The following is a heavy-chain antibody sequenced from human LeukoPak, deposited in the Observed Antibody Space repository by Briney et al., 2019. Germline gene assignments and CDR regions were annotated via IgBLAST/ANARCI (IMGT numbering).Heavy chain of an antibody. J-gene: IGHJ4*02. Sequence: SETLSLTCTVSSVSISSSNNFWGWIRQPPGKGLEWIGSMHYRGTTYYIPSLKSRVTISVDTSKNQFSLKLSSVTAADTAVYYCARHEEEDGYNAKTFDFWGQGTLVTVSS. CDR3: ARHEEEDGYNAKTFDF. CDR2: MHYRGTT. D-gene: IGHD5-24*01. V-gene: IGHV4-39*01. CDR1: SVSISSSNNF.